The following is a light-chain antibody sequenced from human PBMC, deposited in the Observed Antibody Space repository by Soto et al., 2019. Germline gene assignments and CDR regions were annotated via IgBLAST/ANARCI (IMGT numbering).Light chain of an antibody. CDR1: NSDVGIYDF. J-gene: IGLJ1*01. V-gene: IGLV2-14*01. CDR2: EVS. CDR3: SSYTSSSTRGV. Sequence: QSALTQPASVSGTPGQSITISCTGSNSDVGIYDFVSWYQQHPGKAPKLMIYEVSNRPSGVSNRFSGSKSGNTASLTISGRQAEDEADYYCSSYTSSSTRGVFGTGTKVTVL.